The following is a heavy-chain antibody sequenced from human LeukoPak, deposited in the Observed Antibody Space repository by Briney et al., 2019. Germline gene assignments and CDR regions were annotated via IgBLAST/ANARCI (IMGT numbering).Heavy chain of an antibody. Sequence: GGSLRLSCAASGFTFSSYEMNWVRQAPGKGLEWVSYITSSGGTIYYADSVKGRFTISRDNAKNSLYLQMNSLRVEDTAVYYCARETSGGYVWEEFDYWGQGTLVTVSS. CDR3: ARETSGGYVWEEFDY. CDR1: GFTFSSYE. J-gene: IGHJ4*02. D-gene: IGHD5-12*01. CDR2: ITSSGGTI. V-gene: IGHV3-48*03.